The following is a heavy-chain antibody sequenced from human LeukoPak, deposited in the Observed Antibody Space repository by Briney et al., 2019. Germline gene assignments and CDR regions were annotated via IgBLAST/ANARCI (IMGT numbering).Heavy chain of an antibody. D-gene: IGHD3-16*01. CDR1: GGSISSGRFY. CDR2: IFTSGST. V-gene: IGHV4-61*02. CDR3: ARRRLGEFFDY. J-gene: IGHJ4*02. Sequence: SETLSLTCTVSGGSISSGRFYWSWIRQPAGKGLERIGRIFTSGSTNYNPSLKSRVSISVNTSKNQFSLKLSSVTAADTAVYYCARRRLGEFFDYWGQGTLVTVSS.